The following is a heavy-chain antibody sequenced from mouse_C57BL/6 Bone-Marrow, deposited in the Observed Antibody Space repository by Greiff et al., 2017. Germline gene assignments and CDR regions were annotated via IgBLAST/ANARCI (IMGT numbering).Heavy chain of an antibody. D-gene: IGHD1-1*01. CDR2: IRSKSNNYAT. CDR1: GFSFNTYA. CDR3: VRSYYGSSWGDWYVDV. Sequence: EVKLVESGGGLVQPKGSLKLSCAASGFSFNTYAMNWVRQAPGKGLEWVARIRSKSNNYATYYADSVKDRFTISRDDSESMLYLQMNNLKTEDTAMYYCVRSYYGSSWGDWYVDVWGTGTTVTVSS. V-gene: IGHV10-1*01. J-gene: IGHJ1*03.